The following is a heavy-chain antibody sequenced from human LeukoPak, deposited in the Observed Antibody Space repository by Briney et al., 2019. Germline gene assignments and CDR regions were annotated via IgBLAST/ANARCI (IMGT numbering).Heavy chain of an antibody. CDR2: ISTYNGNT. Sequence: ASVKVSCKASGYTFISYGISWVRQAPGQGLEWMGWISTYNGNTNYAQKLQGRVTMTTDTSTSTAYMELRSLRPDDTAVYYCARDVSDFWSFSKYYYMYVWGKGTPVSVSS. J-gene: IGHJ6*03. V-gene: IGHV1-18*01. D-gene: IGHD3-3*01. CDR3: ARDVSDFWSFSKYYYMYV. CDR1: GYTFISYG.